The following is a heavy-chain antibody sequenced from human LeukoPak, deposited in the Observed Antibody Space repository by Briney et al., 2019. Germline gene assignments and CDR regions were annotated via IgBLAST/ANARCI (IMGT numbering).Heavy chain of an antibody. CDR3: VLGGKQLARYITPKYYFDY. Sequence: GGSLRLSCGASGFTFSRYATSWVRQAPGKGLVWVSRINSDGSSTTYADSVKGRFTVSRDNAKNTLYLQMNSLRAEDTAVYYCVLGGKQLARYITPKYYFDYWGQGTLVTVSS. CDR1: GFTFSRYA. V-gene: IGHV3-74*01. CDR2: INSDGSST. J-gene: IGHJ4*02. D-gene: IGHD4-23*01.